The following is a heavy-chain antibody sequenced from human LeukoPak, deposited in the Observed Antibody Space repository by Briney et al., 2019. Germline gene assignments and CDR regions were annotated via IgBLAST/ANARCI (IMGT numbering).Heavy chain of an antibody. CDR3: AKVDGDYPTVDL. Sequence: GGSLRLSCAASGFTFSSYAMSWVRQAPGKGLEWVSAISGSGGSTYYADSVKGRFTISRDSSKNTLYLQMNSLRAEDTAVYYCAKVDGDYPTVDLWGRGTLVTVSS. D-gene: IGHD4-17*01. V-gene: IGHV3-23*01. J-gene: IGHJ2*01. CDR1: GFTFSSYA. CDR2: ISGSGGST.